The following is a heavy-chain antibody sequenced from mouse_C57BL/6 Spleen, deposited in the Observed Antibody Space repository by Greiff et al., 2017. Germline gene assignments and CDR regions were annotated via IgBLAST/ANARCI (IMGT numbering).Heavy chain of an antibody. J-gene: IGHJ1*03. CDR1: GYSITSGYY. Sequence: EVKLMESGPGLVKPSQSLSLTCSVTGYSITSGYYWNWIRQFPGNKLEWMGYISYDGSNNYNPSLKNRISITRDTSKNQFFLKLNSVTTEDTATYDCAREDYDYDGLGYFDVWGTGTTVTVSS. D-gene: IGHD2-4*01. V-gene: IGHV3-6*01. CDR2: ISYDGSN. CDR3: AREDYDYDGLGYFDV.